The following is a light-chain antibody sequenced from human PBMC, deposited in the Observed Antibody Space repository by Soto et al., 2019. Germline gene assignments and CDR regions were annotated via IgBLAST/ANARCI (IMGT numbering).Light chain of an antibody. V-gene: IGKV2-24*01. Sequence: DLVMTQTPLSSPVTLGQPASISCRSSQSLVHSDGNTYLSWLQQRPGQPPRLLIYKISTRRSGVPDRFSGSGAGTDFTLEISRVEAEDVGVYFCMQLTEFPWTFGQGTKVEIK. CDR2: KIS. CDR3: MQLTEFPWT. J-gene: IGKJ1*01. CDR1: QSLVHSDGNTY.